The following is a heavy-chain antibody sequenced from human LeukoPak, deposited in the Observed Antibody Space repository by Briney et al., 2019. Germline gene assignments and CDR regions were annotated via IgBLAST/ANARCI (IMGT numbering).Heavy chain of an antibody. Sequence: HPGGSLRLSCAASGFTFEDYATHWVRQAPGKGLEWVAFIRYDGSNKYYADSVKGRFTISRDNSKNTLYLQMNSLRAEDTAVYYCAKEGFRWGVGGGITMVRGVTPHSSFFDYWGQGTLVTVSS. V-gene: IGHV3-30*02. CDR1: GFTFEDYA. CDR2: IRYDGSNK. J-gene: IGHJ4*02. D-gene: IGHD3-10*01. CDR3: AKEGFRWGVGGGITMVRGVTPHSSFFDY.